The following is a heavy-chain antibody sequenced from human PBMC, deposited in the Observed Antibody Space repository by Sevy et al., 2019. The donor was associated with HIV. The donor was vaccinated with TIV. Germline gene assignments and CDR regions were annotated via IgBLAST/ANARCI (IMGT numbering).Heavy chain of an antibody. J-gene: IGHJ4*02. CDR1: GFSFSRYS. CDR3: ARDQYYDSSGSPYFDY. V-gene: IGHV3-30-3*01. CDR2: LSYGGGSE. D-gene: IGHD3-22*01. Sequence: GGSLRLSCAASGFSFSRYSMHWVRQAPGKGLEWVAVLSYGGGSEYYADSVKGRFTISRDNSKNTLYLQMNCLRAEDTAVYYCARDQYYDSSGSPYFDYWGQGTLVTVSS.